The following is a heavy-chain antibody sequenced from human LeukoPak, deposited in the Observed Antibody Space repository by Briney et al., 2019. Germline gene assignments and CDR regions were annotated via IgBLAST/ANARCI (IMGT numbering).Heavy chain of an antibody. CDR2: IYSGGST. Sequence: GGSLRLSCAASGFTVSSNYMSWVRQAPGKGLEWVSVIYSGGSTYYADSVKGRFTISRDNSKNTLYLQMNSLRAEDTAVYYCARVLIAAAGPYYFDYWGQGTLVTVSS. J-gene: IGHJ4*02. D-gene: IGHD6-13*01. V-gene: IGHV3-53*01. CDR3: ARVLIAAAGPYYFDY. CDR1: GFTVSSNY.